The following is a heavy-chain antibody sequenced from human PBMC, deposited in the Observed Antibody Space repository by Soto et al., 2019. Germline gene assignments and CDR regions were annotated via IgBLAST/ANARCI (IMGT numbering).Heavy chain of an antibody. J-gene: IGHJ6*04. CDR2: INAYNGNT. D-gene: IGHD3-16*01. V-gene: IGHV1-18*01. Sequence: QVQLVQSGAEVKKPGASVKVSCKASGYTFTSYGISWVRQAPGQGLEWMGWINAYNGNTNYAHKVQGRVTITTDTCTSTAYMGLRSLRAGAAALYYCAREPGLPGGMDVWGKGSKVTVSS. CDR1: GYTFTSYG. CDR3: AREPGLPGGMDV.